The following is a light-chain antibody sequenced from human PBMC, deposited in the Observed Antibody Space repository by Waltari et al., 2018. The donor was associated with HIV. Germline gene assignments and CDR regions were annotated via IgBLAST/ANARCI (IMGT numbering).Light chain of an antibody. CDR1: SLSSYY. V-gene: IGLV3-19*01. J-gene: IGLJ2*01. CDR3: YSRDSTTNHRV. CDR2: GKN. Sequence: SSELTQDPVVSVALGQTVTITCQGASLSSYYATWYQQKPGQAPLLVFFGKNSRPSGIPDRFSGSNARNKASLTITGAQAEDEADYYCYSRDSTTNHRVFGGGTKLTVL.